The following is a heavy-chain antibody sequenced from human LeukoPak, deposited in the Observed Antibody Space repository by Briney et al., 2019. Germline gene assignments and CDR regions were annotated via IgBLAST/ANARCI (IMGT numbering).Heavy chain of an antibody. V-gene: IGHV3-33*01. CDR1: GFTFSSYG. D-gene: IGHD6-13*01. J-gene: IGHJ1*01. Sequence: PGGSLRLSCAASGFTFSSYGMHWVRQAPGKGLEWVAVIWYDGSNKYYADSVKGRFTISRDNSKNTLYLQMNSLRAEDTAVYYCALPGIAAAGVHYNYFQHWGQGTLVTVSS. CDR3: ALPGIAAAGVHYNYFQH. CDR2: IWYDGSNK.